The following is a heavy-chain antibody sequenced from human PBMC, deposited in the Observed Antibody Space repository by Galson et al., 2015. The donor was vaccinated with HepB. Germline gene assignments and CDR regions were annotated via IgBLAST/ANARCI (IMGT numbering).Heavy chain of an antibody. CDR1: GFTFSTYG. Sequence: SLRLSCAASGFTFSTYGMHWVRQAPGKGLEWVALVLYDGTKKYYADFVKGRFTISRDNSNNTLYLQMNNLRAEDTAVYYCASLGYITDFDCWGQGTLVTVSS. J-gene: IGHJ4*02. D-gene: IGHD5-24*01. CDR3: ASLGYITDFDC. V-gene: IGHV3-33*01. CDR2: VLYDGTKK.